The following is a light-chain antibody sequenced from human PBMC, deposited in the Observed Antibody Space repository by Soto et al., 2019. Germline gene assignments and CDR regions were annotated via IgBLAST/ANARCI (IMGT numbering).Light chain of an antibody. CDR1: QSLSSIS. CDR3: QQYGSSPWT. Sequence: EIVLTQSPGTLSLSPGRAATLSCRARQSLSSISVAWYQQKPGQAPRLLIYGASSRGTGIPDRFSGSGSGTDFTLTISRLEPEDFAVYYCQQYGSSPWTFGQGTKVDI. V-gene: IGKV3-20*01. CDR2: GAS. J-gene: IGKJ1*01.